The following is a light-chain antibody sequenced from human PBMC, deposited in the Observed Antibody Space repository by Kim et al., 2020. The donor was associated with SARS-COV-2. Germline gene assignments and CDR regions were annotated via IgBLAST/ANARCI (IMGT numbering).Light chain of an antibody. CDR3: QVWDGSTYNHV. V-gene: IGLV3-21*03. Sequence: SYELTQAPSVSVAPGKTARITCGGNNIGGKSVHWYQQKAGQAPVLVVYDDKDRPSGIPERFSGSNSGNTATLTITGVEAGDEADYYCQVWDGSTYNHVFGSGTKVTVL. CDR1: NIGGKS. J-gene: IGLJ1*01. CDR2: DDK.